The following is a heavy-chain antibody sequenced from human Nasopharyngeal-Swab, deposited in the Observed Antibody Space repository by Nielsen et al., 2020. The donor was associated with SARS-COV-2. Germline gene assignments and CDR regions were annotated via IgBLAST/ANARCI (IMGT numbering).Heavy chain of an antibody. CDR1: GFTLSAYN. J-gene: IGHJ3*02. CDR3: AREDTITEHDAFDI. Sequence: GGSLRLSCAASGFTLSAYNMNWVRQTPGRGLEWVSSNDPSSRYTYYADSVKGRFTISRDNAKNSLYLQMSSLRVDDTAVYYCAREDTITEHDAFDIWGQGTMVTVSS. D-gene: IGHD1-20*01. V-gene: IGHV3-21*01. CDR2: NDPSSRYT.